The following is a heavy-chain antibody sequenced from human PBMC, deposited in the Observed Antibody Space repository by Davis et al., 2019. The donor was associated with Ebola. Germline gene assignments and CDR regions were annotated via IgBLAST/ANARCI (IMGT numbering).Heavy chain of an antibody. CDR3: ARDDMDCSSTSCYRAHAFDI. V-gene: IGHV4-38-2*02. Sequence: PSETLSLTCTVSGYSISSGYYWGWIRQPPGKGLEWIGSIYHSGSTYYNPSLKSRVTISVDTSKNQFSLKLSSVTAADTAVYYCARDDMDCSSTSCYRAHAFDIWGQGTMVTVSS. J-gene: IGHJ3*02. D-gene: IGHD2-2*02. CDR2: IYHSGST. CDR1: GYSISSGYY.